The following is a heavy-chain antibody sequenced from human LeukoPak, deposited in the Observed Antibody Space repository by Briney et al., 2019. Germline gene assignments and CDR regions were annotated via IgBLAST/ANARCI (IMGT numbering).Heavy chain of an antibody. CDR1: GFTFSSYG. D-gene: IGHD5-12*01. Sequence: GGSLRLSCAASGFTFSSYGMHWVRQAPGKGLEWVSYISSSGSTIYYADSVKGRFTISRDNAKNSLYLQMNSLRAEDTAVYYCARDREYSGYDLDYWGQGTLVTVSS. CDR2: ISSSGSTI. J-gene: IGHJ4*02. V-gene: IGHV3-48*04. CDR3: ARDREYSGYDLDY.